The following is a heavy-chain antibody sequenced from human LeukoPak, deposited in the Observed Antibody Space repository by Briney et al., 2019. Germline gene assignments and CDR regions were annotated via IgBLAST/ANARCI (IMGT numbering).Heavy chain of an antibody. D-gene: IGHD3-3*01. CDR2: IYYSGST. J-gene: IGHJ5*02. Sequence: SETLSLTCAVYGGSFSGYYWSWIRQPPGKGLEWIGYIYYSGSTNYNPSLKSRVTISVDTSKNQFSLKLSSVTAADTAVYYCARALTIFNWFDPWGQGTLVTVSS. CDR3: ARALTIFNWFDP. V-gene: IGHV4-59*01. CDR1: GGSFSGYY.